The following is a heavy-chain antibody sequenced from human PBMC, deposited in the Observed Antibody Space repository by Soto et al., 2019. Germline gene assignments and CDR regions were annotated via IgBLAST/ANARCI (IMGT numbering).Heavy chain of an antibody. CDR2: IYYSGST. D-gene: IGHD5-12*01. J-gene: IGHJ5*02. V-gene: IGHV4-59*08. Sequence: SETLSLTCTVSGGSISSYYWSWIRQPPGKGLEWIGYIYYSGSTNYNPSLKSRVTISVDTSKNQFSLKLSSVTAADTAVYYCARLLEVVATANWFDPWGQGTLVTVSS. CDR3: ARLLEVVATANWFDP. CDR1: GGSISSYY.